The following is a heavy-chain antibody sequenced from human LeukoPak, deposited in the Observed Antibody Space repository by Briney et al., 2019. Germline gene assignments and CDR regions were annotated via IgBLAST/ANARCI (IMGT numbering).Heavy chain of an antibody. CDR3: ARALVTAILYED. Sequence: SETLSLTCTVSGGSISGYYWSWIRQPPGKGLEWIGNIYYSGNTNYNPSLRSRVTIFLDTSRNQFSLKVSSVTAADTAVYYCARALVTAILYEDWGQGTLVTVSS. J-gene: IGHJ4*02. CDR2: IYYSGNT. V-gene: IGHV4-59*01. CDR1: GGSISGYY. D-gene: IGHD2-21*02.